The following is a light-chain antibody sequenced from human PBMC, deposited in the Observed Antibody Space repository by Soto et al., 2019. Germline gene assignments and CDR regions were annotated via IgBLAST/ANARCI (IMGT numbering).Light chain of an antibody. Sequence: EIVLRQSPATLSLSPKERATLSCRASQNVANYLDWYQQKPGQAPRLLIYESSNRATGIAARFSGSGSGTDFTLTISSLEPEDFAVYYCQQYGSSPQTFGQGTKVDIK. CDR1: QNVANY. CDR2: ESS. J-gene: IGKJ1*01. V-gene: IGKV3-11*01. CDR3: QQYGSSPQT.